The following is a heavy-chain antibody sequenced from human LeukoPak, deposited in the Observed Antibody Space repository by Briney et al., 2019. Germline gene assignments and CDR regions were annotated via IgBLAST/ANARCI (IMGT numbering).Heavy chain of an antibody. J-gene: IGHJ4*02. CDR1: GFTFSSYE. CDR3: ARVLLTGYYLFDY. V-gene: IGHV3-48*03. Sequence: GGSLRLSCAASGFTFSSYEMNWVRQAPGKGLEWVSYISSSGSTKYFADSVKGRFTISRDNAKNSLYLQMNSLRAEDTAVYYCARVLLTGYYLFDYWGQGTLVTVSS. CDR2: ISSSGSTK. D-gene: IGHD3-9*01.